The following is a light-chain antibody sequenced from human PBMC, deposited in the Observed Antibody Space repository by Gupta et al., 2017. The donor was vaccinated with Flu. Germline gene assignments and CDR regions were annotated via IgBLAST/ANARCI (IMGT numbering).Light chain of an antibody. CDR2: AAS. Sequence: DIQLTQSPSSVSASVGDRVTITCRASQSINNWLAWYQQKPGKAPNLLIYAASSLQSGVPSRFSGSGSVTEFTLTIRSLQPEDFAIYYCQQANNLSWTFGQGTKVEIK. CDR3: QQANNLSWT. V-gene: IGKV1-12*02. CDR1: QSINNW. J-gene: IGKJ1*01.